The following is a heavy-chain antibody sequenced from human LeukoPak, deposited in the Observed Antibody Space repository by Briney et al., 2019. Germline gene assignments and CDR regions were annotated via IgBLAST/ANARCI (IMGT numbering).Heavy chain of an antibody. Sequence: ASVKVSCKASGYTFTSYGITWVRQAPGQGLEWMGWISAASGNTNYAQKLQGRVTMTTDTSTGTAYMELRSLRSDDTAVYCCARDQGQFDYWGQGTLVTVSS. CDR1: GYTFTSYG. V-gene: IGHV1-18*01. J-gene: IGHJ4*02. CDR2: ISAASGNT. CDR3: ARDQGQFDY.